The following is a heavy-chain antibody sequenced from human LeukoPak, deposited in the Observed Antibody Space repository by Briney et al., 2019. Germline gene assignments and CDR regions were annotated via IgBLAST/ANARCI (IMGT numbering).Heavy chain of an antibody. V-gene: IGHV3-72*01. CDR3: ARNYYDDSGYHDAFDM. CDR1: GFTFSSYA. D-gene: IGHD3-22*01. Sequence: GGSLRLSCAASGFTFSSYAMSWVRQAPGKGLEWVGRIRSKASSFTTEYAASVKGRFTISRDDSKNSLYLQMNSLKTEDTAVYYCARNYYDDSGYHDAFDMWGQGTMVTVSP. CDR2: IRSKASSFTT. J-gene: IGHJ3*02.